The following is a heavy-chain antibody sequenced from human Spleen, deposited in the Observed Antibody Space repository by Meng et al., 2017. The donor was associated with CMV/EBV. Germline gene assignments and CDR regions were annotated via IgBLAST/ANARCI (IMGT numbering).Heavy chain of an antibody. CDR1: GVSITDTSYF. D-gene: IGHD6-6*01. V-gene: IGHV4-39*07. CDR3: ARESLGPHWYFDL. J-gene: IGHJ2*01. CDR2: NYNSGRT. Sequence: GSLRLSCTVSGVSITDTSYFWGWIRQPPGKGLEWIRNNYNSGRTHYNPSLKGRVTISTDTSRNQFSLVLTSVTAADTAVYYCARESLGPHWYFDLWGRGTPVTVSS.